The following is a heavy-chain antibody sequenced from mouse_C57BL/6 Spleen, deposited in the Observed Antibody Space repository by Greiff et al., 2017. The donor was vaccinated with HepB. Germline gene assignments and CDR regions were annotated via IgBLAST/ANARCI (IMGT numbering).Heavy chain of an antibody. CDR1: GYAFSSSW. D-gene: IGHD2-3*01. Sequence: QVQLQQSGPELVKPGASVKISCKASGYAFSSSWMNWVKQRPGKGLEWIGRIYPGDGDTNYNGKFKGKATLTADKSSSTAYMQLSSLTSEDSAVYFCARERLLRWGQGTTLTVSS. V-gene: IGHV1-82*01. CDR2: IYPGDGDT. J-gene: IGHJ2*01. CDR3: ARERLLR.